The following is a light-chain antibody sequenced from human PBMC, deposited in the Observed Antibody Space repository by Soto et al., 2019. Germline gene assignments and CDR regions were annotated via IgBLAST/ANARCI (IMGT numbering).Light chain of an antibody. V-gene: IGKV1-39*01. CDR2: GAS. CDR1: QSITNY. CDR3: QQSDSMPRT. Sequence: DIQMTQSPSSLSASVGDKATITCRASQSITNYLNWYQQQPGKAPKLLIYGASTLQSGVPSRFSGSGSGTDFTFTISSLQPEDFATYYCQQSDSMPRTFGQGTKVEI. J-gene: IGKJ1*01.